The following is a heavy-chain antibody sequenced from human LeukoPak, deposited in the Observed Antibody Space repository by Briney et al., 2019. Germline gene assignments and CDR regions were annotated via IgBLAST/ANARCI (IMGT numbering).Heavy chain of an antibody. CDR3: ARVSSGWDYSFDY. D-gene: IGHD6-25*01. V-gene: IGHV3-30*04. CDR2: ILYDGNTQ. Sequence: PGMSLTLSCAASGFPFSGHAMHWVRQAPGKGLEWIAVILYDGNTQHYADSVKGRFTVSRDNSKNTVYLQMTGLTPDDTAVYYCARVSSGWDYSFDYWGQGTLVSVSS. CDR1: GFPFSGHA. J-gene: IGHJ4*02.